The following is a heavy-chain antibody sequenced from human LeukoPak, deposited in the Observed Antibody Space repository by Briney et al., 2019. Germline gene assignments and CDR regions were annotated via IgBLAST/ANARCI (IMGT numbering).Heavy chain of an antibody. D-gene: IGHD3-16*01. Sequence: ASVKVSCKASGYTFTGYYVYWVRQAPGQGFEWMGWINPNNGDTHYAQKFQGRVTMARDTSITTAYMELSRLTSDDTAVYFCAKGGSWQRLVWVDYWGQGTLVTVSS. J-gene: IGHJ4*02. CDR3: AKGGSWQRLVWVDY. V-gene: IGHV1-2*02. CDR1: GYTFTGYY. CDR2: INPNNGDT.